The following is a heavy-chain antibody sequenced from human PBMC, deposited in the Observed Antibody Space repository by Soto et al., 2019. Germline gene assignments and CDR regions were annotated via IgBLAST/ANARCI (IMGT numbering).Heavy chain of an antibody. CDR3: TRGAGAPWVRFDS. CDR1: GYSITSGFY. J-gene: IGHJ4*02. V-gene: IGHV4-38-2*01. Sequence: KPSETLSLTCGVSGYSITSGFYWGWVRQSPGKGLEWIGSISYSAKTFYNPSLASRLSIAVDTSMNQFSLRLTSVTAADTALYYCTRGAGAPWVRFDSWGQGTLVTVSP. CDR2: ISYSAKT. D-gene: IGHD3-22*01.